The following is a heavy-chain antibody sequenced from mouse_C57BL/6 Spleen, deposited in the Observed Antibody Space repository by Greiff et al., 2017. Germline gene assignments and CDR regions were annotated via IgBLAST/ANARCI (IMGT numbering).Heavy chain of an antibody. D-gene: IGHD2-5*01. CDR3: ASTAYYSNSAMDY. CDR1: GYTFTDHT. J-gene: IGHJ4*01. CDR2: IYPRDGST. V-gene: IGHV1-78*01. Sequence: VQLQQSDAELVKPGASVKISCKVSGYTFTDHTIHWMKQRPEQGLEWIGYIYPRDGSTKYNAKFKGKATLTADKSSSTAYMQLNSLTSEDSAVYFCASTAYYSNSAMDYWGQGTSVTVSS.